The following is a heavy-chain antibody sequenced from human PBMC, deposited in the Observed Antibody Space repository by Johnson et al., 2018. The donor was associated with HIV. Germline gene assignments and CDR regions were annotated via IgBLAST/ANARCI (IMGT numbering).Heavy chain of an antibody. CDR3: ARSPRIVVVVAATVGHAFDI. Sequence: QVQLVESGGGVVQPGRSLRLSCAASGFTFSSYGMHWVRQAPGKGLEWVAVIWYDGSNKYYADSVKGRFTISRDNSKNTLYLQMNSLRAEDTALYYCARSPRIVVVVAATVGHAFDIWGQGTMVTVSS. D-gene: IGHD2-15*01. CDR1: GFTFSSYG. CDR2: IWYDGSNK. J-gene: IGHJ3*02. V-gene: IGHV3-33*01.